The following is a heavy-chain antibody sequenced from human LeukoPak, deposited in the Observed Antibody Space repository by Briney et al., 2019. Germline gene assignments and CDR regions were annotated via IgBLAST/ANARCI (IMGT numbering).Heavy chain of an antibody. CDR2: ISWNSGSI. V-gene: IGHV3-9*01. Sequence: GRSLRLSCAASGFTFDDYAMPWVRQAPGKGLEWVSGISWNSGSIGYADSVKGRFTISRDNAKNSLYLQMNSLRAEDTALYYCAKDGSYDILTGYLFDYWGQGTLVTVSS. CDR1: GFTFDDYA. J-gene: IGHJ4*02. D-gene: IGHD3-9*01. CDR3: AKDGSYDILTGYLFDY.